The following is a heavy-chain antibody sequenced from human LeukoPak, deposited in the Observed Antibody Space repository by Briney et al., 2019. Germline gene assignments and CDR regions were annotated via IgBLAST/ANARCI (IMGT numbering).Heavy chain of an antibody. Sequence: SETLSLTCTVSGGSISSNTYYWGWIRQPPGKGLEWIGSIYYSGSTYYNPSLKSRVTISVDTSKNQFSLRLSSVTAADTAVYYCARDYQGGYGDKTVDYWGQGTLVTVSS. CDR3: ARDYQGGYGDKTVDY. V-gene: IGHV4-39*07. CDR1: GGSISSNTYY. J-gene: IGHJ4*02. CDR2: IYYSGST. D-gene: IGHD5-18*01.